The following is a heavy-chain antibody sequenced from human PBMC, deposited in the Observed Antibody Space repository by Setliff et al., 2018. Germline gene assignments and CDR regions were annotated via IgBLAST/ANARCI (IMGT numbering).Heavy chain of an antibody. CDR2: ISYSGSA. D-gene: IGHD3-22*01. CDR3: ARQDRFYDRSVFVEYFQH. CDR1: GGSISSYY. J-gene: IGHJ1*01. V-gene: IGHV4-59*08. Sequence: PSETLSLTCTVSGGSISSYYWGWIRQTPGKGLEWIGSISYSGSARYNPSLESRVTMSVDTSKNQISLKLTSVTAADTAVYYCARQDRFYDRSVFVEYFQHWGQGALVTVSS.